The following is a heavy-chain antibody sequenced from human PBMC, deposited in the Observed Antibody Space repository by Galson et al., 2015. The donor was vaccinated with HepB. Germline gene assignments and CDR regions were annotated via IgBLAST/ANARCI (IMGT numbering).Heavy chain of an antibody. Sequence: SLRLSCAASGFTFSSYSMNWVRQAPGKGLEWVSYISSSSSTIYYADSVKGRFTISRDNAKNSLYLQMNSLRDEDTAVYYCARDPGLLWFGELPGQFDYWGQGTLVTVSS. CDR3: ARDPGLLWFGELPGQFDY. J-gene: IGHJ4*02. CDR2: ISSSSSTI. D-gene: IGHD3-10*01. CDR1: GFTFSSYS. V-gene: IGHV3-48*02.